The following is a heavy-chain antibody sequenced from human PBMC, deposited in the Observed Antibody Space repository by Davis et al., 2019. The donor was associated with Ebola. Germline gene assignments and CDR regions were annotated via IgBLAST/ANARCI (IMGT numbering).Heavy chain of an antibody. J-gene: IGHJ3*01. D-gene: IGHD2/OR15-2a*01. CDR1: GFTFSTYG. Sequence: GGSLRLSCAASGFTFSTYGMHWVRQAPGKGLEWVAFIRNDGSKKYYVDSVKGRFTISRDNSKNTFYLQMNSLRAEDTALYYCAKDNRNIWSEVWGQGTMVTVS. V-gene: IGHV3-30*02. CDR3: AKDNRNIWSEV. CDR2: IRNDGSKK.